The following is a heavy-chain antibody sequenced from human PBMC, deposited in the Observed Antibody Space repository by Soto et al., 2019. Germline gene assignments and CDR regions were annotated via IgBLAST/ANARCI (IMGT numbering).Heavy chain of an antibody. D-gene: IGHD3-22*01. Sequence: PGESLKISCKGSGYSFTSYWIRWVRQMPGKGLEGMVRIDPSDCYTNFSPSFQGPVTISADKSISTAYLQWSSLKASDTAMYYCPSQTNYYDSSGNNWFDPSGQGTLVTVSS. CDR3: PSQTNYYDSSGNNWFDP. V-gene: IGHV5-10-1*01. CDR1: GYSFTSYW. J-gene: IGHJ5*02. CDR2: IDPSDCYT.